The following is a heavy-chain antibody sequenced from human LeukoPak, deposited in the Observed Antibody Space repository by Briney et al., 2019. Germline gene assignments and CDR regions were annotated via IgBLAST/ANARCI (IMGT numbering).Heavy chain of an antibody. CDR3: ARDKSSIAVRGWFDP. Sequence: GKSLRLSCVASGFTFSSYAMHWVRQAPGKGLEWVAVISYDGSNKYYADSVKGRFTISRDNSKNTLYLQMNSLRAEDTAVYYCARDKSSIAVRGWFDPWGQGTLVTVSS. V-gene: IGHV3-30-3*01. D-gene: IGHD6-6*01. CDR2: ISYDGSNK. CDR1: GFTFSSYA. J-gene: IGHJ5*02.